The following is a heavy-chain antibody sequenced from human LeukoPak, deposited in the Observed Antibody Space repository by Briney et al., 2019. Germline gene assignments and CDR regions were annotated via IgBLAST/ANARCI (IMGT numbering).Heavy chain of an antibody. CDR1: GFTFSSYS. D-gene: IGHD4-17*01. CDR2: ISGSGGST. V-gene: IGHV3-23*01. J-gene: IGHJ4*02. CDR3: AKTMTTVTLDY. Sequence: PGGSLRLSCAASGFTFSSYSMNWVRQAPGKGLEWVSAISGSGGSTYYADSVKGGFTISKDNSKNTLYLQMNSLRAEDTAVYYCAKTMTTVTLDYWGQGTLVTVSS.